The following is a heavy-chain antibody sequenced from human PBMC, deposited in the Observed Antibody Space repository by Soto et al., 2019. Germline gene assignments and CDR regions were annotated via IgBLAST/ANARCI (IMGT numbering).Heavy chain of an antibody. CDR1: GASISSNNW. D-gene: IGHD2-2*01. Sequence: SETLSLTCDVSGASISSNNWWTWVRQPPGKGLEWIGELFHSGSPNYNPSLKSRVTISVDKSKNQVSLKLNSATAADTAVYYCARFHCCSTSCYDPPYYYYMDVWGKGTTVTVSS. V-gene: IGHV4-4*02. CDR2: LFHSGSP. J-gene: IGHJ6*03. CDR3: ARFHCCSTSCYDPPYYYYMDV.